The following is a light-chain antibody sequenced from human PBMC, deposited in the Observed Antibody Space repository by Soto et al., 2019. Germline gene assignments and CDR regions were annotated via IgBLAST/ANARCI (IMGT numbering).Light chain of an antibody. CDR2: VNS. V-gene: IGLV1-40*01. CDR1: SSNIGAGYN. CDR3: QSYDSILSGVV. J-gene: IGLJ2*01. Sequence: QSVLTQPPSVSGAPGQRVTISCTGSSSNIGAGYNVHWYQQLPGTAPKLLIYVNSNRPSGVPDRFSGSKSGTSASLAITGLQADDEADYYCQSYDSILSGVVFGGGTKLTVL.